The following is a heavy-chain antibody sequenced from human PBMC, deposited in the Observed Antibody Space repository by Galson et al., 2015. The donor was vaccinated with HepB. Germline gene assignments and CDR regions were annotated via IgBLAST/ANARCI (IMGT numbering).Heavy chain of an antibody. Sequence: SVKVSCKASGYTSTGNYIHWVRQAPGQGLEWMGWVNPRSGATNYAQKFQGRVTMTRDTSINTAYMELSSLRSDDTAVYYCVRLQDESEGFYLYFDLWGRGTLGTVSS. J-gene: IGHJ2*01. CDR2: VNPRSGAT. D-gene: IGHD5-24*01. CDR1: GYTSTGNY. CDR3: VRLQDESEGFYLYFDL. V-gene: IGHV1-2*02.